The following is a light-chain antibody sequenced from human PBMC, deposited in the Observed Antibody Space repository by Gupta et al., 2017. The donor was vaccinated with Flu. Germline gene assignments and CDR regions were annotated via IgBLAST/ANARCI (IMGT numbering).Light chain of an antibody. CDR1: SGGIASNY. J-gene: IGLJ3*02. CDR2: EDK. Sequence: NFMLTQPHSVSESPGRTVTISCTRSSGGIASNYVQWYQQRPGSAPITVIVEDKQRPYSVMERGACSLYSSSNSASLTISGLKTEDEAEYYCQSYDAIKVVFGGGTRLTV. CDR3: QSYDAIKVV. V-gene: IGLV6-57*03.